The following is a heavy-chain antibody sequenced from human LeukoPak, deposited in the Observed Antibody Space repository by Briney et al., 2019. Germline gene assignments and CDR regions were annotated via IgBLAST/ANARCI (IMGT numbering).Heavy chain of an antibody. CDR2: IYYSGST. CDR3: ARDRMVRPYYYYGMDA. Sequence: SETLSLTCTVSGGSISSYYWSWIRQPPGKGLEWIGYIYYSGSTNYNPSLKSRVTISVDTSKNQFSLKLSSVTAADTAVYYCARDRMVRPYYYYGMDAWGQGTTVTVSS. V-gene: IGHV4-59*01. J-gene: IGHJ6*02. D-gene: IGHD3-10*01. CDR1: GGSISSYY.